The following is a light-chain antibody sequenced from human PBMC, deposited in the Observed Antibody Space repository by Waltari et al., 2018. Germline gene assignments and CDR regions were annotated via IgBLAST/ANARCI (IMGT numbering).Light chain of an antibody. CDR3: CTYSGRGTSVV. CDR2: EVY. V-gene: IGLV2-23*02. CDR1: SGDIGSYNT. Sequence: QSALTQPASLSGSPGQSIIISCAGTSGDIGSYNTVSWYQQHPGKAPKLLIYEVYKRPSGVSNRFFGSKSGTTASLTISSLHAEDEANYYCCTYSGRGTSVVFGGGTHLTV. J-gene: IGLJ2*01.